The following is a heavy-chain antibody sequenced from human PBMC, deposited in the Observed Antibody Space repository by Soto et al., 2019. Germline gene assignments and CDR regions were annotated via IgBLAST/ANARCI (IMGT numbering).Heavy chain of an antibody. V-gene: IGHV1-3*01. J-gene: IGHJ4*02. CDR1: GYTFTNYA. Sequence: GASVKVSCKASGYTFTNYAMHWVHQARGQRLEWMGWINVGNANTNYAQKFQERVTITRDTSTSTAYMELSSLTLEDTAVYYCAAVQGGGATFHFWGPGTLVTVSS. CDR3: AAVQGGGATFHF. D-gene: IGHD1-26*01. CDR2: INVGNANT.